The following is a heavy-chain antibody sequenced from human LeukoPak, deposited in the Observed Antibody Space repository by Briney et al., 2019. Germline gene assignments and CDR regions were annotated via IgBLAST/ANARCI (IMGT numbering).Heavy chain of an antibody. J-gene: IGHJ6*03. CDR1: GGSISSSRYY. CDR3: ARAYSSSSWGYYYYYMDV. CDR2: IYYTGST. D-gene: IGHD6-6*01. V-gene: IGHV4-39*07. Sequence: SETLSLTCTISGGSISSSRYYWGWIRQPPGKGLEWIGSIYYTGSTNYNPSLKSRITISVDTSKNQFSLKLSSVTAADTAVYYCARAYSSSSWGYYYYYMDVWGKGTTVTVSS.